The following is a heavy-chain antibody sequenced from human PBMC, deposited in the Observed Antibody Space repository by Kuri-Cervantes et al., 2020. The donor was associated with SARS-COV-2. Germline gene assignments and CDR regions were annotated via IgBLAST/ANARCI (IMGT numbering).Heavy chain of an antibody. Sequence: GESLKISCAASGFTFSSYGMHWVRQAPGKGLEWVAFIRYDGSNKYYADSVKGRFTISRDNSKNTLYLQMNSLRAEDKAVYYCAKDLLGGLHPFDYWGQGTLVTVSS. CDR3: AKDLLGGLHPFDY. D-gene: IGHD4-11*01. CDR1: GFTFSSYG. V-gene: IGHV3-30*02. CDR2: IRYDGSNK. J-gene: IGHJ4*02.